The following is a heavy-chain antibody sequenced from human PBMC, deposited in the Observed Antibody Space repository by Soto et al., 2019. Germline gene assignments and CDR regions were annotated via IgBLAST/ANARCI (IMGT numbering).Heavy chain of an antibody. Sequence: GSLRLSCAASGFTFSDYYMSWIRQAPGKGLEWVSYISSSGSTIYYADSVKGRFTISRDNAKNSLYLQMNSLRAEDTAVYYCARYLGSSWYVGYYYYYGMDVWGQGTTVTVSS. J-gene: IGHJ6*02. CDR3: ARYLGSSWYVGYYYYYGMDV. CDR1: GFTFSDYY. D-gene: IGHD6-13*01. CDR2: ISSSGSTI. V-gene: IGHV3-11*01.